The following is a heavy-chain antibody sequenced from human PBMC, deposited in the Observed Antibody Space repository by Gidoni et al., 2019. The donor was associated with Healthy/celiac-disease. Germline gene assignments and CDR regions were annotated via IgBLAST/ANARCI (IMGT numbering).Heavy chain of an antibody. Sequence: EVQLVASGGGVVLPGGSLRLSCPASGFTFDDSGMSWVRQAPGKGLAWVSGINWNGGRTGYADSVKSRFTISRDNAKNSLNLQMNSLRAEDTALYHCARAIVGASGWFDPWGQGTLVTVSS. CDR2: INWNGGRT. D-gene: IGHD1-26*01. V-gene: IGHV3-20*01. J-gene: IGHJ5*02. CDR3: ARAIVGASGWFDP. CDR1: GFTFDDSG.